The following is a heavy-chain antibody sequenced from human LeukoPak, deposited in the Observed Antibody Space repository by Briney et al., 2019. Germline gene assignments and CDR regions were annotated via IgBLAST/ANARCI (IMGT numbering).Heavy chain of an antibody. CDR1: GVSLSSSSYY. D-gene: IGHD3-22*01. CDR3: ARRSYDSTA. V-gene: IGHV4-39*01. Sequence: SETLSLTCTVSGVSLSSSSYYWGWIRQPPGKGLEWIGSIYYSGSTYYNPSLKSRVTISVDTSKNQFSLKLSSVTAADTAVYYCARRSYDSTAWGQGTLVTVSS. CDR2: IYYSGST. J-gene: IGHJ4*02.